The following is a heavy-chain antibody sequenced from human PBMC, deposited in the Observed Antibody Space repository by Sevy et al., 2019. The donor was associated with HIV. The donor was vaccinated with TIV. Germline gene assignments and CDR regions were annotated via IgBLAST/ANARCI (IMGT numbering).Heavy chain of an antibody. CDR2: IYYSGST. CDR3: ARGPFSVGQIKSNNWFDP. V-gene: IGHV4-31*03. CDR1: GGSISSGGYY. Sequence: SETLSLTCTVSGGSISSGGYYWSWIRQHPGKGLEWIGYIYYSGSTYYNPSLKSRVTISVDTSKNQFSLKLSSVTAADTAVYYCARGPFSVGQIKSNNWFDPWGQGTLVTVSS. J-gene: IGHJ5*02. D-gene: IGHD3-3*01.